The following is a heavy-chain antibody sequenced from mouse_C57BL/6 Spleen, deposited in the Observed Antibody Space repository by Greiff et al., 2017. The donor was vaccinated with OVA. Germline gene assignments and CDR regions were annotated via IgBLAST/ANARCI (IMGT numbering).Heavy chain of an antibody. Sequence: VQLQQPGAELVKPGASVKLSCKASGYTFTSYWMHWVKQRPGQGLEWIGMIHPNSGSTNYNEKFKSKATLTVDKSSSTAYMQRSSLTSEDSAVYYCARPRDYGSLYYAMDYWGQGTSVTVSS. CDR3: ARPRDYGSLYYAMDY. CDR1: GYTFTSYW. V-gene: IGHV1-64*01. J-gene: IGHJ4*01. CDR2: IHPNSGST. D-gene: IGHD1-1*01.